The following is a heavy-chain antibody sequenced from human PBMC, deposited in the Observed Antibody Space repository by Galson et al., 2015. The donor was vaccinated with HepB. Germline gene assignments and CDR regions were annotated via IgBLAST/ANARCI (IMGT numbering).Heavy chain of an antibody. CDR1: GGSVSSDSAA. D-gene: IGHD3-22*01. J-gene: IGHJ5*02. CDR3: SRNVYYDTSGYYYKPGWIDP. CDR2: TYYRFKWDY. V-gene: IGHV6-1*01. Sequence: CAISGGSVSSDSAAWNWIRQSPSRGLEWLGRTYYRFKWDYDYAVSVKSRITINPDISKNQFSLQLNSVTPEDTAVYYYSRNVYYDTSGYYYKPGWIDPWGQGTLVTVSS.